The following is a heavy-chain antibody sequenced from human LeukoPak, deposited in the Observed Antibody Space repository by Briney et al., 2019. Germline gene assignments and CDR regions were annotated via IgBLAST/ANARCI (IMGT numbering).Heavy chain of an antibody. D-gene: IGHD3-22*01. V-gene: IGHV3-7*01. CDR2: IKQDGSEK. Sequence: GGSLRLSCAASGFTFSSYGMSWVRRAPGKGREWVANIKQDGSEKYYVDSVKGRFTISRDNAKNSLYLQMNSLRAEDTAVYYCARALDYYDSSGYPGYFDYWGQGTLVTVSS. CDR1: GFTFSSYG. J-gene: IGHJ4*02. CDR3: ARALDYYDSSGYPGYFDY.